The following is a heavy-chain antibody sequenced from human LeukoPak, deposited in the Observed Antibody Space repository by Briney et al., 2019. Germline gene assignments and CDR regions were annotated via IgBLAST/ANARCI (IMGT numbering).Heavy chain of an antibody. D-gene: IGHD5-18*01. V-gene: IGHV3-13*01. Sequence: GGSLRLSCTASGFTLGSHDMHWVRQRPGQGLEWVAAVSSGFHAFFADSVQGRFTVSREDARNSLYLQMNSLRAGDTAVYYCVREARGYHYTYFDYWGQGTLVTVSS. J-gene: IGHJ4*02. CDR2: VSSGFHA. CDR3: VREARGYHYTYFDY. CDR1: GFTLGSHD.